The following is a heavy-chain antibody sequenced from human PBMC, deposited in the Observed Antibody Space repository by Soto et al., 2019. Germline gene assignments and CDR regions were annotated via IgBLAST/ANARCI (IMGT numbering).Heavy chain of an antibody. CDR1: RFTFSSFW. V-gene: IGHV3-74*01. CDR3: ARAAYSSSPTFLFDP. Sequence: EVQLVESGGGLVQPGGSLRLSCAASRFTFSSFWFHWVRQAPGKGLVWVSHINSDGSSTSYADSVKGRFTISRDNAKNTLYLQMNSLRAEDTAVYYCARAAYSSSPTFLFDPWGQGTLVTVSS. J-gene: IGHJ5*02. D-gene: IGHD6-13*01. CDR2: INSDGSST.